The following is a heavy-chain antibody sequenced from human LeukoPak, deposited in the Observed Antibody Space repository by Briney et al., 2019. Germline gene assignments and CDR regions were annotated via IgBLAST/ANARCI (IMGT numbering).Heavy chain of an antibody. CDR1: GFTFGSYA. V-gene: IGHV3-23*01. CDR2: ISGSGGST. Sequence: GGSRRLACAASGFTFGSYAMSWVRQAPGKGMEWVSAISGSGGSTYYAHSVKGRFTISRDNAKNTLYRQMNSRRAKDTAVYYCTKDLIGAGYNLSLWDYWGQGTLVTVSS. J-gene: IGHJ4*02. D-gene: IGHD5-24*01. CDR3: TKDLIGAGYNLSLWDY.